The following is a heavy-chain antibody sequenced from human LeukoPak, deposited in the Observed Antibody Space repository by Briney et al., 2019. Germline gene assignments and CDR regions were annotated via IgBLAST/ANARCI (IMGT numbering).Heavy chain of an antibody. CDR2: INSEGSRT. Sequence: PGGSLRLSCAASGFTFSSYWMHWVRQAPGKGLVWVSRINSEGSRTFYADSVKGRFTISRDNSKNTLYLQMNSLRADDTAVYYCAKRMPYYFDYWGQGTVVTVSS. CDR3: AKRMPYYFDY. J-gene: IGHJ4*02. CDR1: GFTFSSYW. D-gene: IGHD2-15*01. V-gene: IGHV3-74*01.